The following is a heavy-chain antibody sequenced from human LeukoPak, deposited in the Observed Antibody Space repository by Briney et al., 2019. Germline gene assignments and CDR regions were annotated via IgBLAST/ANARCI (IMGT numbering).Heavy chain of an antibody. D-gene: IGHD3-22*01. J-gene: IGHJ4*02. CDR3: ARIGAYYYDSSGYYPDY. CDR1: GFSLSTSGMC. Sequence: SGPTLVNPTQTLTPTCTFSGFSLSTSGMCVSWIRQPPGKALEWLARIDWDDDKYYSTSLKTRLTISKDTSKNQVVLTMTNMDPVDTATYYCARIGAYYYDSSGYYPDYWGQGTLVTVSS. V-gene: IGHV2-70*11. CDR2: IDWDDDK.